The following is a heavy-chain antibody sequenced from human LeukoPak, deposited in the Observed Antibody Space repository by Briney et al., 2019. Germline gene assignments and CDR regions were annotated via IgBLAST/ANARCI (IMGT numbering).Heavy chain of an antibody. CDR1: GGSISSSSYY. D-gene: IGHD1-26*01. V-gene: IGHV4-39*01. Sequence: SETLSLTCTVSGGSISSSSYYWGWIRQLPGKGLEWIGSIYHSGSTYYNPSLKSRVTISVDTSKNQFSLKLSSVTAADTAVYYCARHHLRGSYYAFDIWGQGTMVTVSS. CDR3: ARHHLRGSYYAFDI. CDR2: IYHSGST. J-gene: IGHJ3*02.